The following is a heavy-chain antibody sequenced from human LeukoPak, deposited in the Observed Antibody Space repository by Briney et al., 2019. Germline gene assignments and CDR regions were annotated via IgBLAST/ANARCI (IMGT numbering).Heavy chain of an antibody. D-gene: IGHD2-15*01. CDR3: ARAGAVVDNWFDP. CDR2: INPNSGGT. V-gene: IGHV1-2*02. J-gene: IGHJ5*02. CDR1: GYTFTGYY. Sequence: ASVKVSCKASGYTFTGYYMHWVRQAPGQGLEWMGWINPNSGGTNYAQKFQGRVTMTRDTSISTAYMELSRLRSDDTAVYYCARAGAVVDNWFDPWSQGTLVTVSS.